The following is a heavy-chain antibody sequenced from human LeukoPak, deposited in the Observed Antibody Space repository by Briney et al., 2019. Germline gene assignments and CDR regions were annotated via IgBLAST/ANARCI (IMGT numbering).Heavy chain of an antibody. CDR3: ARDGSSSWEADY. D-gene: IGHD6-13*01. CDR2: INPSGGST. J-gene: IGHJ4*02. Sequence: ASVKVSCKASGYIFTSYYMHWVRQAPGQGLEWMGIINPSGGSTNYAQKFQGRVTMTRDTSISTTYMELSRLRSDDTAVYYCARDGSSSWEADYWGQGTLVTVSS. CDR1: GYIFTSYY. V-gene: IGHV1-2*02.